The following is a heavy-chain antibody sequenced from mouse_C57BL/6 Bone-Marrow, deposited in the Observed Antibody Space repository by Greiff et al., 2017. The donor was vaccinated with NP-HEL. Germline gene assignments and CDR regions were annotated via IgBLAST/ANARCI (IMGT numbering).Heavy chain of an antibody. J-gene: IGHJ2*01. V-gene: IGHV1-64*01. CDR3: ARLDYYGSSYDDY. CDR2: IHPNRGST. CDR1: GYTFTSYW. D-gene: IGHD1-1*01. Sequence: VQLQQPGAELVKPGASVKLSCKASGYTFTSYWMYWVKQRPGQGLEWIGMIHPNRGSTNYNEKFKSKATLTVDKSSSTAYMQLSSLTSEDSAVYYCARLDYYGSSYDDYWGQGTTLTVSS.